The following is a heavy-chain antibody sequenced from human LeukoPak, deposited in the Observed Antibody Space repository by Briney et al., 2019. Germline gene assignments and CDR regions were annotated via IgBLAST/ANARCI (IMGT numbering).Heavy chain of an antibody. CDR2: ISYDGSNK. J-gene: IGHJ4*02. Sequence: GRSLRLSCAASGFTFSSYAMHWVRQAPGKGLEWVAVISYDGSNKYYADSVKGRFTISRDNSKNTLYLQMNSLRAEDTAVYNCARVRGDYYFDYWGQGTLVTVSS. V-gene: IGHV3-30-3*01. CDR3: ARVRGDYYFDY. CDR1: GFTFSSYA. D-gene: IGHD2-21*01.